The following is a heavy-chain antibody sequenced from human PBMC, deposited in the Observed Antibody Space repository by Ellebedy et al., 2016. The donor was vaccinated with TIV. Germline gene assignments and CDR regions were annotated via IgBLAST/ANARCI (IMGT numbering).Heavy chain of an antibody. CDR3: ARGCSGGTCWPPYEYFFDY. J-gene: IGHJ4*02. V-gene: IGHV3-23*01. Sequence: GESLKISCAASGFTFSNYAMTWVRQAPGKGLEWVSSISGSGGTTYYADSVKGRFTISRDNSKNTLYLQWSSLRAEDTALYYCARGCSGGTCWPPYEYFFDYWGQGTLVTVSS. CDR2: ISGSGGTT. D-gene: IGHD2-15*01. CDR1: GFTFSNYA.